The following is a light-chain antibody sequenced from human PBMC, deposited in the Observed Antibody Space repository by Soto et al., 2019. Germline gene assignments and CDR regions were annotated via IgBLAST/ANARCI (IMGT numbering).Light chain of an antibody. CDR1: QRLSSSF. V-gene: IGKV3-20*01. Sequence: EIVLTQSPGTLSLSPGERATLSCRASQRLSSSFLAWYQQKPGQAPRLLIYDTSNRATDIPDRFTGSGSGTDFTLTLSRLEPEDFAVYYCQQYVSSPLTFGGGTKVEIK. CDR3: QQYVSSPLT. CDR2: DTS. J-gene: IGKJ4*01.